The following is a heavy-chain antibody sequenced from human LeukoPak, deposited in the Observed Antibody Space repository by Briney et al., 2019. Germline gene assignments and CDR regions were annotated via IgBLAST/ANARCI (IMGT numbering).Heavy chain of an antibody. D-gene: IGHD6-13*01. Sequence: SETLSLTRAVYGGSFSGYYWSWIRQPPGKGLEWIGEINHSGSTNYNPSPKSRVTISVDTSKNQFSLKLSSVTAADTAVYYFATGQLVFDYWGQGTLVTVSS. CDR1: GGSFSGYY. CDR2: INHSGST. J-gene: IGHJ4*02. V-gene: IGHV4-34*01. CDR3: ATGQLVFDY.